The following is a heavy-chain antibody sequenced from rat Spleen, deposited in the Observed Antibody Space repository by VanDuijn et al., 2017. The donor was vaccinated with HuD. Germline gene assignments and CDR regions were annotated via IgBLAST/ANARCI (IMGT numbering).Heavy chain of an antibody. Sequence: EVQLVESGGGLVQPGRSLKLSCLASGFTFSNYGMNWIRQAPGKGLEWVASISSSSSYIYYADTVKGRFTISRENAKNTLYLQMTSLRSEDTALYYCARLGYDGSYVMDAWGQGASVTVSS. J-gene: IGHJ4*01. D-gene: IGHD1-12*02. V-gene: IGHV5-34*01. CDR1: GFTFSNYG. CDR2: ISSSSSYI. CDR3: ARLGYDGSYVMDA.